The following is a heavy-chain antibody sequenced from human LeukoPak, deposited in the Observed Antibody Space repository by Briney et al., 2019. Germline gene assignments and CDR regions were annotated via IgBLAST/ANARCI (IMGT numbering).Heavy chain of an antibody. D-gene: IGHD6-19*01. Sequence: GASVKVSCKASGYTFTSYYMHWVRQAPGQGLEWMGIINPSGGSTSYAQKFQGRVTMTRDTSTSTVYMELSSLRSEDTAVYYCARDLRIAVADDAFDIWGQGTMVTVSS. J-gene: IGHJ3*02. CDR1: GYTFTSYY. CDR2: INPSGGST. V-gene: IGHV1-46*01. CDR3: ARDLRIAVADDAFDI.